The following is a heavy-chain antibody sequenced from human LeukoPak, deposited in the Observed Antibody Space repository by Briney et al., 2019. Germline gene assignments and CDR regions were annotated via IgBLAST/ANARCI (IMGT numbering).Heavy chain of an antibody. V-gene: IGHV3-21*04. CDR1: GFTFSSYS. J-gene: IGHJ4*02. D-gene: IGHD3-22*01. CDR2: ISSSSSYI. CDR3: ASRNYYNSCGYYWFYFDF. Sequence: PGGSLRLSCAASGFTFSSYSMNWVRQAPGKGLEWVSSISSSSSYIYYADSVKGRFTISRDNSKNTLYLQMHSLRAEDTALYYCASRNYYNSCGYYWFYFDFWGQGTLVTVSS.